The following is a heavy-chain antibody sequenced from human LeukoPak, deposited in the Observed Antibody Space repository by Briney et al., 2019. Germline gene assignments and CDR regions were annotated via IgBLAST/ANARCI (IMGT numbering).Heavy chain of an antibody. CDR1: GFTFSSYA. V-gene: IGHV3-23*01. D-gene: IGHD3-22*01. Sequence: GESLRLSCAASGFTFSSYAMSWVRQAPGKGLEWASGISVSGTSTSNADSVKGRFTISRDNPRNTLYLQMNSLRAEDTALYYCATMHPYYDGNGYWVQWGQGTLVTVSS. CDR3: ATMHPYYDGNGYWVQ. J-gene: IGHJ4*02. CDR2: ISVSGTST.